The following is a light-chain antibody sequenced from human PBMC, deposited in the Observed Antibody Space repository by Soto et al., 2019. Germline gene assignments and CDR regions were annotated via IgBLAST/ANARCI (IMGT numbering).Light chain of an antibody. J-gene: IGKJ1*01. CDR3: QQYNTYPWT. Sequence: DIQMTQSPSTLSGSVGDRVTITCRASQTISSWLAWYQQRPGKAPKLLIYKASSLESGVPSRFSGSLSGTEFTLTIRSLQPDDFASYFCQQYNTYPWTFGQGTKVDIK. CDR2: KAS. CDR1: QTISSW. V-gene: IGKV1-5*03.